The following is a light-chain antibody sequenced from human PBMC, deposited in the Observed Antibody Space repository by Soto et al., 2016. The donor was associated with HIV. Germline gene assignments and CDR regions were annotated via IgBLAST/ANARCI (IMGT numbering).Light chain of an antibody. Sequence: SYELTQPPSVSAAPGQTATITCAGNNIGSKSVHWYQVKPGQAPALAVYDDSDRPSGIPERFSGSNSGNTATLTISRVEVGDEADYYCQVWNSSNDHPYVFGTGTKVTVL. CDR1: NIGSKS. V-gene: IGLV3-21*02. J-gene: IGLJ1*01. CDR3: QVWNSSNDHPYV. CDR2: DDS.